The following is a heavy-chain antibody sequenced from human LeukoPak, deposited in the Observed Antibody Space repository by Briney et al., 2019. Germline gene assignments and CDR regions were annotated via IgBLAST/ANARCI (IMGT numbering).Heavy chain of an antibody. CDR2: IYYSGST. CDR3: AGVTRYSSSWYIDY. V-gene: IGHV4-59*01. D-gene: IGHD6-13*01. J-gene: IGHJ4*02. CDR1: GGSISSYY. Sequence: SETLSLTCTVSGGSISSYYWSWIRQPPGKGLEWIGYIYYSGSTNYNPSLKSRVTISVDTSKNQFSLKLSSVTAADTAVYYCAGVTRYSSSWYIDYWGQGTLVTVSS.